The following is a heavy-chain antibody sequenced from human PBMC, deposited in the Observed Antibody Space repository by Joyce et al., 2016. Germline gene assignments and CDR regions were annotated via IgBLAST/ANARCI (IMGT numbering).Heavy chain of an antibody. CDR1: GIIFSNKE. J-gene: IGHJ4*02. CDR2: INSDDIRI. Sequence: EVQLVESGGGLVQPGGSLRLSCAASGIIFSNKEMNWVRQAPGKGLECVSSINSDDIRIHYADSVRGRFTISRDNARNSLYLEMNSLRVEDTAIYYCTTPSCANWGQGSLVTVSS. D-gene: IGHD2-2*01. CDR3: TTPSCAN. V-gene: IGHV3-48*03.